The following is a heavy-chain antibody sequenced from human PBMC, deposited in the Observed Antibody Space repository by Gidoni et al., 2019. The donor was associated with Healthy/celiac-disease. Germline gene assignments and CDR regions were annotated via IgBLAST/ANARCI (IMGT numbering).Heavy chain of an antibody. J-gene: IGHJ5*02. CDR3: AREAVAGKEGSWFDP. D-gene: IGHD6-19*01. V-gene: IGHV3-48*02. CDR2: ISSSSSTI. Sequence: EVQLVESGGGWVQPGGSLRLSWAASGFPFGSYSMNWVRQAPGKGLEWVSYISSSSSTIYYADSVKGRFTISRDNAKHSLYLQMNSLRDEDTAVYYCAREAVAGKEGSWFDPWGQGTLVTVSS. CDR1: GFPFGSYS.